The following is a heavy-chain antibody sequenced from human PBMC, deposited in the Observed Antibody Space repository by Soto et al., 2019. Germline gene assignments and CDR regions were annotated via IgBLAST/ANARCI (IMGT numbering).Heavy chain of an antibody. V-gene: IGHV3-74*01. CDR2: INSDGSST. J-gene: IGHJ4*02. D-gene: IGHD3-9*01. CDR1: GFTFSSYW. CDR3: ARGPRLAPYYDILTGVTGPTFGY. Sequence: GGSLRLSCAASGFTFSSYWMHWVRQAPGKGLVWVSRINSDGSSTSYADSVKGRFTISRDNAKNTLYLQMNSLRAEDTAVYYCARGPRLAPYYDILTGVTGPTFGYWGQGTLVTVSS.